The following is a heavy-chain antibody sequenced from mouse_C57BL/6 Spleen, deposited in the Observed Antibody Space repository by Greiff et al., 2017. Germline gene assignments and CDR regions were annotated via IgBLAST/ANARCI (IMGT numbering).Heavy chain of an antibody. D-gene: IGHD4-1*01. CDR2: IDPSDSYT. CDR1: GYTFTSYW. Sequence: QVQLQQPGAELVRPGTSVKLSCKASGYTFTSYWMHWVKQRPGQGLEWIGVIDPSDSYTNYNQKFKGKATLTVDTSSSTAYMQLSSLTSEDSAVYYCARSQTGTGGWFAYWGQGTLVTVSA. CDR3: ARSQTGTGGWFAY. J-gene: IGHJ3*01. V-gene: IGHV1-59*01.